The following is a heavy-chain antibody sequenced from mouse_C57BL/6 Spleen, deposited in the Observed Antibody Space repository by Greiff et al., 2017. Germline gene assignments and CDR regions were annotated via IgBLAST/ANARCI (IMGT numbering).Heavy chain of an antibody. Sequence: QVQLKESGAELVRPGTSVKMSCKASGYTFPNYWIGWAKQRPGHGLEWLGDIYPGGGYTNYNETFKGKATLTADKSSSTAYMQFSSLTSEDSAIYYCARLGGYYDDYAMDYWGQGTSVTVSS. CDR3: ARLGGYYDDYAMDY. CDR2: IYPGGGYT. D-gene: IGHD1-1*01. J-gene: IGHJ4*01. V-gene: IGHV1-63*01. CDR1: GYTFPNYW.